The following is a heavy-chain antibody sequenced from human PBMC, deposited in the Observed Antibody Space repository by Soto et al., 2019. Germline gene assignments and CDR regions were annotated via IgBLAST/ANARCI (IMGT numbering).Heavy chain of an antibody. D-gene: IGHD2-21*01. CDR1: DGSVSSYGYY. J-gene: IGHJ4*02. Sequence: QVQLQESGPGLVKPSETLSLTCTVSDGSVSSYGYYWTWVRQAPGKGLEWMGYIAYNGGTSSTPSLRTRITRSLDTSKSQFCLDLSFATAADTALYYCTRGGDFYEYMIWGQGTLVTLSS. CDR2: IAYNGGT. V-gene: IGHV4-61*08. CDR3: TRGGDFYEYMI.